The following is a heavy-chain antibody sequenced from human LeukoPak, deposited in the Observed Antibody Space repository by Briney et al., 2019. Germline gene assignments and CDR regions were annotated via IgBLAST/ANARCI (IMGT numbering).Heavy chain of an antibody. D-gene: IGHD1-1*01. V-gene: IGHV3-30-3*01. J-gene: IGHJ6*03. CDR1: GFTFSSYA. CDR2: ISYDGSNK. Sequence: SGGSLRLSCAASGFTFSSYAMHWVRQAPGKGLEWVAVISYDGSNKYYADSVKGRFTISRDNSKNTLYLQMNSLRAEDTAVYYCARDTTGTFFYYYYMDVWGKGTTVTVSS. CDR3: ARDTTGTFFYYYYMDV.